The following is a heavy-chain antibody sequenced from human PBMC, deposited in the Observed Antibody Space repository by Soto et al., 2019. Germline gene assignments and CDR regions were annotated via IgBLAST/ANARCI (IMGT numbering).Heavy chain of an antibody. CDR1: GFTFSSYA. CDR3: AKDGGEDYGDSLGAFDI. D-gene: IGHD4-17*01. CDR2: ISGSGGST. Sequence: GSLRLSCAASGFTFSSYAMSWVRQAPGKGLEWVSAISGSGGSTYYADSVKGRFTISRDNSKNTLYLQMNSLRAEDTAVYYCAKDGGEDYGDSLGAFDIWGQGTMVTVSS. J-gene: IGHJ3*02. V-gene: IGHV3-23*01.